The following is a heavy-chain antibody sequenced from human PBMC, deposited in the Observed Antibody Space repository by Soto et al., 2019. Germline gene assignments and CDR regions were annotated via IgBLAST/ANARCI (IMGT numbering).Heavy chain of an antibody. J-gene: IGHJ4*02. CDR1: GFSFSTYS. V-gene: IGHV3-48*02. CDR2: VSSSGSGI. Sequence: EVQVVESGGGLVQPGGSLRLSCAASGFSFSTYSMNWVRQAPGKGLEWVSYVSSSGSGIFYADSVKGRFTISRDNAKNSLYLQMNSLRDEDTAIYDCARDENWAFDYWAQGTLVTVSS. D-gene: IGHD3-16*01. CDR3: ARDENWAFDY.